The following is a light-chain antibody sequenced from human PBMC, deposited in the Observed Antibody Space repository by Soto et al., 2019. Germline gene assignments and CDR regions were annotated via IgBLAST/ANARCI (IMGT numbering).Light chain of an antibody. J-gene: IGLJ2*01. CDR3: QTLDSSLSGVV. CDR1: SSNLGAGYD. Sequence: QSVLTQPPSVSGAPGQRVTISCTGSSSNLGAGYDVQWYQQLPRTAPPLLMYGSDNRPSGVADRFSASKSGTSASLAITGLQDEDEADYYYQTLDSSLSGVVFGGGTKLTVL. V-gene: IGLV1-40*01. CDR2: GSD.